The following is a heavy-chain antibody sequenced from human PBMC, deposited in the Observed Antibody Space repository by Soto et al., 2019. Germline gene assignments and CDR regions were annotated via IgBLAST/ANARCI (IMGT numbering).Heavy chain of an antibody. Sequence: QVQLVQSGAEVKKPGASVKVSCKASGYTFTSYDINWVRQATGQGLEWMGWMNPNSGNTGYAQKFQGRVTMTRNTSISTAYMELSNLRSEDTAVYYCATCGYSYGSYYYYYGMDVWGQGTTVTVSS. CDR3: ATCGYSYGSYYYYYGMDV. D-gene: IGHD5-18*01. J-gene: IGHJ6*02. V-gene: IGHV1-8*01. CDR1: GYTFTSYD. CDR2: MNPNSGNT.